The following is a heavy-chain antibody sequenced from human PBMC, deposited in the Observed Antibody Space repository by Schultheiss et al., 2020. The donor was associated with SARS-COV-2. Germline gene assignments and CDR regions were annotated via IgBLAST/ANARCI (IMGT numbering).Heavy chain of an antibody. CDR2: ISGSGGST. CDR1: GFTFDDYA. CDR3: AKGGYSPDY. Sequence: GGSLRLSCAASGFTFDDYAMHWVRQAPGKGLEWVSGISGSGGSTYSADSVKGRFTISRDNSKNTLYLQMNSLRAEDTAVYYCAKGGYSPDYWGQGTLVTVSS. D-gene: IGHD4-11*01. V-gene: IGHV3-23*01. J-gene: IGHJ4*02.